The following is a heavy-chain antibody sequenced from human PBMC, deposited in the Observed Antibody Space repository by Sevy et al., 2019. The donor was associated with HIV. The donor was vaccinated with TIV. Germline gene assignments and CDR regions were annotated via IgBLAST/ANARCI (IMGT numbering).Heavy chain of an antibody. V-gene: IGHV3-30*04. CDR2: ISDDGNNK. CDR3: ASHYYDTTGYYYPLDY. J-gene: IGHJ4*02. CDR1: GFTFSTYA. D-gene: IGHD3-22*01. Sequence: GGSLRLSCTASGFTFSTYAMYWVRQAPGKGLEWVAVISDDGNNKDYPDSVKGRFTVSRDNSKNTLYLQMYSLRAEDTAVYYCASHYYDTTGYYYPLDYWGQGTLVTVSS.